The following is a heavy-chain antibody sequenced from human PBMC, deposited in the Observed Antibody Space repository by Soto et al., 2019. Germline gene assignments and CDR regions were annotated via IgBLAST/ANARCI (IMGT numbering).Heavy chain of an antibody. J-gene: IGHJ4*02. V-gene: IGHV3-23*01. Sequence: EVQLLESGGGLVQPGGSLRLSCAASGFTFSSYAMIWVRQAPGKGLEWVSAISGSGGSTYYADSVKGRFTISRDNSKNTLYRQMNSRRAEDTAVYYCANRDTMIVVVTTVIDYWGQGTLVTVSS. D-gene: IGHD3-22*01. CDR3: ANRDTMIVVVTTVIDY. CDR1: GFTFSSYA. CDR2: ISGSGGST.